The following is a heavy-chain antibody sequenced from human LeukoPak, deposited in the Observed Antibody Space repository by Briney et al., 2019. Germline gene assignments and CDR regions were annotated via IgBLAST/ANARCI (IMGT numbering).Heavy chain of an antibody. CDR2: IYTSGST. Sequence: SETLSLTCTVSGGSISTYYWSWIRQPAGMGLEWIGRIYTSGSTDYNPSLKSRVTMSVDTSKNQFSLNLSSVTAADTAVYYCASSLYYYTSGAGFDYWGQGTLVTVSS. CDR3: ASSLYYYTSGAGFDY. V-gene: IGHV4-4*07. D-gene: IGHD3-10*01. CDR1: GGSISTYY. J-gene: IGHJ4*02.